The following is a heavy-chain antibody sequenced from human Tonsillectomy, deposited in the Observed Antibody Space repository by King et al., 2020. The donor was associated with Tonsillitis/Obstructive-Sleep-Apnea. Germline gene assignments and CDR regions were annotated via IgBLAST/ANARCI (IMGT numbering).Heavy chain of an antibody. CDR3: ARGLLGAPIGYFDY. D-gene: IGHD1-26*01. V-gene: IGHV3-72*01. J-gene: IGHJ4*02. Sequence: VQLVESGGGLIQPGGSLRLSCAASGFTLSAHYIDWVRQAPGKGLEWVGRTRNKANSYTTEYAASVKGRFTISRDDSKNSLYLQMNSLKTEDTAVYYCARGLLGAPIGYFDYWGQGTLVTVSS. CDR2: TRNKANSYTT. CDR1: GFTLSAHY.